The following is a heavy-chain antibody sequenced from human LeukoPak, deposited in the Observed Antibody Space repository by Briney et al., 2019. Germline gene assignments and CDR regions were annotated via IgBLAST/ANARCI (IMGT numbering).Heavy chain of an antibody. J-gene: IGHJ6*02. V-gene: IGHV1-2*02. Sequence: ASVKVSCKASGGTFSSYAINWVRQAPGQGLEWMGWINPNSGGTNYAQKFQGRVTMTRDTSISTAYMELSRLRSDDTAVYYCARGPRWRAAGTDYYGMDVWGQGTTVTVSS. CDR3: ARGPRWRAAGTDYYGMDV. CDR2: INPNSGGT. CDR1: GGTFSSYA. D-gene: IGHD6-13*01.